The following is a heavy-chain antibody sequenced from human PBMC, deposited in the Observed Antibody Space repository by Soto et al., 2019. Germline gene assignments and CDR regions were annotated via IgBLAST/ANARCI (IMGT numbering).Heavy chain of an antibody. D-gene: IGHD3-10*01. CDR3: ARDLMVRGVIIASPPHY. Sequence: GASVKVSCKASGYTFTSYGISWVRQAPGQGLEWMGWISAYNGNTNYAQKLQGRVTMTTDTSTSTAYMELRSLRSDDTAVYYCARDLMVRGVIIASPPHYWGQGTLVTVSS. V-gene: IGHV1-18*01. CDR2: ISAYNGNT. CDR1: GYTFTSYG. J-gene: IGHJ4*02.